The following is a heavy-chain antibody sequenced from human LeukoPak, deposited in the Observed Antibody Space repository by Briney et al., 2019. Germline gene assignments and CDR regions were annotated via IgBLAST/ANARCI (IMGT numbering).Heavy chain of an antibody. V-gene: IGHV1-2*02. J-gene: IGHJ4*02. CDR3: ARADELGDHHIDS. Sequence: GASVKVSCKASGYTFTAYYIHWLRQAPGQGLEWMGWVNPNTGATMYAQKFQGRVTMTRDTSISTAYLDVSRLLSDDTAVYYCARADELGDHHIDSWGQGTLVTVSS. CDR1: GYTFTAYY. D-gene: IGHD2-21*02. CDR2: VNPNTGAT.